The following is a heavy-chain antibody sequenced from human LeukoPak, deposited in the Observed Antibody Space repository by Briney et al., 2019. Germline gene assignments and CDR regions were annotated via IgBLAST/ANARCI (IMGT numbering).Heavy chain of an antibody. CDR2: IYTNDST. J-gene: IGHJ5*02. V-gene: IGHV4-4*07. CDR1: GGSISSYY. Sequence: SETLSLTCTVSGGSISSYYWSWLRQLAGKRLEWIGHIYTNDSTNYNPSLKSRVTMSVDTSKNQFSLKLTSVTAAHTAVYYCARDEPMNWVDPWGQGTLVTVSS. CDR3: ARDEPMNWVDP.